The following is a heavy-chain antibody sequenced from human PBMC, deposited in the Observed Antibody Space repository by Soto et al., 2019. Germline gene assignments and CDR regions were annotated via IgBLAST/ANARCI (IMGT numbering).Heavy chain of an antibody. CDR3: ARHGNHWSYYYYGMEV. CDR1: GYSFTGYW. CDR2: IYPGDSDT. Sequence: PGESLQISCKGSGYSFTGYWIGCVRQMPGKGLEWMGIIYPGDSDTRYSPSFQGQVTISADKSISTAYLQWSSLKASDTAMYYCARHGNHWSYYYYGMEVWGKGTKVTVSS. V-gene: IGHV5-51*01. D-gene: IGHD2-8*02. J-gene: IGHJ6*04.